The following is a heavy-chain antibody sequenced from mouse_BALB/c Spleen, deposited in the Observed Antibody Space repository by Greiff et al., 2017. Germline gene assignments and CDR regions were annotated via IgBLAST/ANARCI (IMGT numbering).Heavy chain of an antibody. D-gene: IGHD2-2*01. J-gene: IGHJ3*01. Sequence: EVQLVESGGGLVQPGGSLKLSCAASGFTFSSYTMSWVRQTPEKRLEWVAYISNGGGSTYYPDTVKGRFTISRDNAKNTLYLQMSSLKSEDTAMYYCARHGYEAWFAYWGQGTLVTVSA. CDR3: ARHGYEAWFAY. CDR2: ISNGGGST. CDR1: GFTFSSYT. V-gene: IGHV5-12-2*01.